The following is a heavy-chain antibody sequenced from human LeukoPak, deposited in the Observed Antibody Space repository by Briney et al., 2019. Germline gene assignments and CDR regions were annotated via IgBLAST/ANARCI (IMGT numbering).Heavy chain of an antibody. V-gene: IGHV3-23*01. CDR1: GLTFSSYA. J-gene: IGHJ4*02. CDR2: ASGSGGST. Sequence: GGSLRLSCAASGLTFSSYAMSWVRQAPGMGLEWVSAASGSGGSTYYAGSVKGRFTISRGNSKNTLYLQMNSLRGDDTAVYYCAKANGPGSGYFYYFDYWGQGALVTVSS. D-gene: IGHD3-22*01. CDR3: AKANGPGSGYFYYFDY.